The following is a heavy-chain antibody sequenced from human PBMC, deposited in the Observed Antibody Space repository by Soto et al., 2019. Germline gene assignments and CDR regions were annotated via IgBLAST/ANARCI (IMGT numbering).Heavy chain of an antibody. D-gene: IGHD2-2*01. J-gene: IGHJ3*02. CDR1: GGSISSSSYY. CDR3: ARPSTTYCSSTSCYAVAFDI. Sequence: QLQLQESGPGLVKPSETLSLTCTVSGGSISSSSYYWGWIRQPPGKGLEWIGSIYYSGSTYYNPSLKSRVTISVDTSKNQFSLKLSSVTAADTAVYYCARPSTTYCSSTSCYAVAFDIWGQGTMVTVSS. V-gene: IGHV4-39*01. CDR2: IYYSGST.